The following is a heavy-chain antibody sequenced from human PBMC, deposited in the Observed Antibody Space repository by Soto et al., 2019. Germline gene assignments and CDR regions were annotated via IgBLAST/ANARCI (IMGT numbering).Heavy chain of an antibody. Sequence: SETLSLTCTVSGGSVSSGSYYWIWIRQPPGKGLEWIGYIYYSGSTNYNPSLKSRVTISVDTSKNQFPLKLSSVTAADTAVYYCARSAKEYDFWSGYFDYWGQGTLVTVSS. V-gene: IGHV4-61*01. D-gene: IGHD3-3*01. CDR2: IYYSGST. CDR1: GGSVSSGSYY. J-gene: IGHJ4*02. CDR3: ARSAKEYDFWSGYFDY.